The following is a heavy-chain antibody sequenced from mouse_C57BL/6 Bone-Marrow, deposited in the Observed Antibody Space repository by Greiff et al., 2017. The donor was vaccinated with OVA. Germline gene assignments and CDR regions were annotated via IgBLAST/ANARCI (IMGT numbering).Heavy chain of an antibody. CDR2: ISYDGSN. D-gene: IGHD4-1*01. V-gene: IGHV3-6*01. CDR1: GYSITSGYY. CDR3: ARNWGSYAMDY. Sequence: EVKLQESGPGLVKPSQSLSLTCSVTGYSITSGYYWNWIRQFPGNQLEWMGYISYDGSNNYNPSLKNRISITRDTSKNQFFLKLNSVTTEDTATYYCARNWGSYAMDYWGQGTSVTVSS. J-gene: IGHJ4*01.